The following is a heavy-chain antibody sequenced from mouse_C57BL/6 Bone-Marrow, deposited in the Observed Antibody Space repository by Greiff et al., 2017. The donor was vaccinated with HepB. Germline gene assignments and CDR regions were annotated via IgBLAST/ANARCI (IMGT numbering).Heavy chain of an antibody. Sequence: QVQLKQSGAELVRPGASVTLSCKASGYTFTDYEMHWVKQTPVHGLEWIGAIDPETGGTAYNQKFKGKAILTADKSSSTAYMELRSLTSEDSAVYYCTRGGLNTAVAACYWGQGTTLTVSA. D-gene: IGHD1-1*01. CDR2: IDPETGGT. J-gene: IGHJ2*01. CDR1: GYTFTDYE. CDR3: TRGGLNTAVAACY. V-gene: IGHV1-15*01.